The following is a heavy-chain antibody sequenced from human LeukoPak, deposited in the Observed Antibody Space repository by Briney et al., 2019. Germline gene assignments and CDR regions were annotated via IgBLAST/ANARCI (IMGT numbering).Heavy chain of an antibody. CDR3: AILGEDCSGGSCYNDYFDY. J-gene: IGHJ4*02. CDR1: GGTFSSYA. Sequence: ASVKVSCKASGGTFSSYAISWVRQAPGQGLEWMGGIIPIFGTANYAPKFQGRVTITADESTSTAYMELSSLRSEDTAVYYCAILGEDCSGGSCYNDYFDYWGQGTLVTVSS. D-gene: IGHD2-15*01. V-gene: IGHV1-69*13. CDR2: IIPIFGTA.